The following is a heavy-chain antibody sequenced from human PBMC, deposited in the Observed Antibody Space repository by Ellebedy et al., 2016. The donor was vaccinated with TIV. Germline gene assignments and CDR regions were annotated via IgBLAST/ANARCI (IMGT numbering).Heavy chain of an antibody. D-gene: IGHD2-2*01. Sequence: SETLSLTXAVYGESFTDYYWTWIRQPPGKGLEWIGEINLGGSPNYNPSLKSRVTISVDSSKSQFSLRLKSVTAADTAVYYCARSWYQLRDFDLWGRGTLVTVSS. CDR2: INLGGSP. V-gene: IGHV4-34*01. CDR1: GESFTDYY. CDR3: ARSWYQLRDFDL. J-gene: IGHJ2*01.